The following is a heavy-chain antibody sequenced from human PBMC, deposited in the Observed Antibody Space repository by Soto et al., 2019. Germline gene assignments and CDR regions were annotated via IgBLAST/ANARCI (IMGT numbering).Heavy chain of an antibody. J-gene: IGHJ6*02. Sequence: QVQLQESGPGLVKPSQTLSLTCTVSGGSISSGGYYWSWIRQHPGKGLEWIGYIYYSGSTYYNPSLKSRVTISVDPSRNQFSLKLSSVPAADAAVYYCALLSYYYYGMDVWGQGTTVTVSS. V-gene: IGHV4-31*03. D-gene: IGHD1-26*01. CDR1: GGSISSGGYY. CDR2: IYYSGST. CDR3: ALLSYYYYGMDV.